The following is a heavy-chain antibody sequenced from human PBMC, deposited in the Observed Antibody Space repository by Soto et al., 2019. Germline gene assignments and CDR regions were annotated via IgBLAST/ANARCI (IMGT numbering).Heavy chain of an antibody. CDR3: ARVDILTVYGRIAV. J-gene: IGHJ6*02. V-gene: IGHV4-30-4*02. CDR1: GDSLRSGSHY. CDR2: IYYSGST. Sequence: SETLCLTCIVSGDSLRSGSHYWSWVRQTPGKGLEWIGYIYYSGSTYYSPSLKSRVTISVDTSKNQFSLKLSSVTAADTAVYYCARVDILTVYGRIAVWGQRTTVTGS. D-gene: IGHD3-9*01.